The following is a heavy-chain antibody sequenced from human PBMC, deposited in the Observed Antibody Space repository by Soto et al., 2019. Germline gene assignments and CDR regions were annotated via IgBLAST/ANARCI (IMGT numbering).Heavy chain of an antibody. CDR2: IKQDGSEK. CDR3: ARGGSSRFAN. CDR1: GFTFSTDW. Sequence: GGSLRLSCAASGFTFSTDWMSWVRQAPGKGLEWVANIKQDGSEKYYVDSVKGRFTISRDNAKNSLYLQMNSLRAEDTAVYYCARGGSSRFANWGQGTLVTVSS. V-gene: IGHV3-7*05. D-gene: IGHD6-13*01. J-gene: IGHJ4*02.